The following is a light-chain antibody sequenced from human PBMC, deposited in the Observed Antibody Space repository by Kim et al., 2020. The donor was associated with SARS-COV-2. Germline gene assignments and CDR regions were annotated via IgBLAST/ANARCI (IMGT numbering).Light chain of an antibody. CDR2: STS. J-gene: IGKJ1*01. V-gene: IGKV3-15*01. CDR3: QQYNNWPET. CDR1: QSVSSN. Sequence: VSPGERATLSCRASQSVSSNLAWYQQKPGQAPRLLIYSTSTRATGIPARFSGSGSGTEFTLTISSLQSEDFAVYYCQQYNNWPETFGQGTKVEIK.